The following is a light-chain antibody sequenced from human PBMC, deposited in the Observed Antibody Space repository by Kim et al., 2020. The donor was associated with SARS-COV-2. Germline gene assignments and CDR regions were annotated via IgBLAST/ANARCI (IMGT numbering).Light chain of an antibody. CDR1: SSNIGAGFN. V-gene: IGLV1-40*01. CDR3: QSYDSSLSAYV. J-gene: IGLJ1*01. CDR2: DNN. Sequence: QGVTISCTGGSSNIGAGFNVHWYQQLPGTAPKRLIFDNNKRPSGVPDRFSGSKSGTSASLAITGLQAEDEADYYCQSYDSSLSAYVFGTGTKVTVL.